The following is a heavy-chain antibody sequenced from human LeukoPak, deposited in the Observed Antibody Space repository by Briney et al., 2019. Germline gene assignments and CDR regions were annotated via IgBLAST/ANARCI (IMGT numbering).Heavy chain of an antibody. D-gene: IGHD4-17*01. CDR1: GYTSTTYW. V-gene: IGHV5-51*01. Sequence: GESLTISCKGPGYTSTTYWIGWARQMPGKGLEWMGIIYRDDSDTRYSTSFQGQVTISADKSIRTAYLQWRRLRASETAMYYCARRVSGDYGDYVNVFDIWGQGTMVTVSP. J-gene: IGHJ3*02. CDR2: IYRDDSDT. CDR3: ARRVSGDYGDYVNVFDI.